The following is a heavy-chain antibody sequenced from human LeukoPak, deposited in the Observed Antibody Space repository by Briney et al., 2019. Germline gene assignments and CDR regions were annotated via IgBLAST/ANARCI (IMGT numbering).Heavy chain of an antibody. V-gene: IGHV3-21*01. CDR2: ISSSGSYI. D-gene: IGHD6-6*01. CDR1: GFSFSSYS. Sequence: GGSLRLSCAASGFSFSSYSMSWVRQAPGKGLEWVSSISSSGSYIYYADSVRGRFTRFRENAKNSLYLQMNSLRAEDTAVYYCAIDRGSSGPGAFDIWGQGTMVTVSS. CDR3: AIDRGSSGPGAFDI. J-gene: IGHJ3*02.